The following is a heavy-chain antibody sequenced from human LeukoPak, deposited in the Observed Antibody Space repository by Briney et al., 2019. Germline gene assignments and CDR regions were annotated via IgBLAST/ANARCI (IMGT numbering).Heavy chain of an antibody. Sequence: GGSLRLSCAASGFTFSMYSMAWVRQAPGKGLEWVAVINGAGGYTFYSDPVKGRFTISRDNFENTLYPQINSLRAEDTAVYYCAREGDRGIEVADFFDYWGQGTLVTVSS. D-gene: IGHD6-19*01. CDR1: GFTFSMYS. V-gene: IGHV3-23*01. CDR2: INGAGGYT. J-gene: IGHJ4*02. CDR3: AREGDRGIEVADFFDY.